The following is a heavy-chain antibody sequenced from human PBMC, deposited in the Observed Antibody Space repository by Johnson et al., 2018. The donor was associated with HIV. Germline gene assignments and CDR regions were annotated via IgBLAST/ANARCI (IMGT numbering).Heavy chain of an antibody. D-gene: IGHD3-10*01. V-gene: IGHV3-7*05. CDR3: ARVRGKIPRGAFDI. CDR2: IKQDGSEK. CDR1: GFTFSSYW. J-gene: IGHJ3*02. Sequence: EVQLVESGGGLVKPGGSLRLSCAASGFTFSSYWMSWVRQAPGKGLEWVANIKQDGSEKYYVDSVKGRFTISRDNAKNSLYLQMNSLRAEDTAVYYFARVRGKIPRGAFDIWGQGTMVTVSS.